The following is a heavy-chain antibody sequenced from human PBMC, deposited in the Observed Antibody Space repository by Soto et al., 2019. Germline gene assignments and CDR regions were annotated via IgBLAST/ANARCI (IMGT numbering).Heavy chain of an antibody. CDR2: IKREGDGGTT. CDR3: RTRVDSSDTSVHARDCDS. J-gene: IGHJ4*02. V-gene: IGHV3-15*01. D-gene: IGHD3-22*01. CDR1: GFTFRNAW. Sequence: EVQLVESGGGLVQPGGSLRLSCTASGFTFRNAWMSWVRQAPGKGLEWVGRIKREGDGGTTKYSAPVKGRATISRDDSKNRLFLRMNSLQTDDTAVYYCRTRVDSSDTSVHARDCDSWGQGTLVTVSS.